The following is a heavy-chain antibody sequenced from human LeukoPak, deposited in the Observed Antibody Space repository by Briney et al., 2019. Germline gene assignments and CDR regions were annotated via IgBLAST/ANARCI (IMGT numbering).Heavy chain of an antibody. J-gene: IGHJ4*02. CDR3: AKVYSSSWSEFDY. CDR2: ISGSGGST. D-gene: IGHD6-13*01. Sequence: TGGSLRLSCAASGFTFSSYAMGWVRQAPGKGLEGVSAISGSGGSTYYADSVKGRFTISRDNSKNTLYLQMNSLRAEDTAVYYCAKVYSSSWSEFDYWGQGTLVTVSS. V-gene: IGHV3-23*01. CDR1: GFTFSSYA.